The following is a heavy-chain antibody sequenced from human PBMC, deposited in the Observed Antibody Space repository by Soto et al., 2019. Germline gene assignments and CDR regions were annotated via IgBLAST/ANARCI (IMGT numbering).Heavy chain of an antibody. J-gene: IGHJ4*02. D-gene: IGHD3-3*01. Sequence: GGSLRLSCAASGFTFSSYWMTWVRQAPGKGLEWVANIKQDGSEKYYVESVKGRFTISRDNAKHSLYLQMHSLRAEDTAVYYCATAFNYAFWGGDYHPYYLACRAQG. CDR3: ATAFNYAFWGGDYHPYYLAC. CDR2: IKQDGSEK. CDR1: GFTFSSYW. V-gene: IGHV3-7*03.